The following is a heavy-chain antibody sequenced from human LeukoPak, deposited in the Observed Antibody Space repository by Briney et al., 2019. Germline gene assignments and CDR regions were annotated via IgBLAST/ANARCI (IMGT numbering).Heavy chain of an antibody. CDR3: AKGGGAFDR. CDR2: IHHGGST. Sequence: SETLSLTCVVSGGSMSSSNWWSWVRQSPGKGLEWIGEIHHGGSTNYNTSLKSRVTISIDKSKNQFSLKLTSVTAADTAVYYCAKGGGAFDRWGRGSLVTVSS. V-gene: IGHV4-4*02. D-gene: IGHD2-15*01. CDR1: GGSMSSSNW. J-gene: IGHJ5*02.